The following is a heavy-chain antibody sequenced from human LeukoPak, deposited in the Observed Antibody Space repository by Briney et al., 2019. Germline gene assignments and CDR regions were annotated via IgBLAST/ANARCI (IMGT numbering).Heavy chain of an antibody. CDR3: ARKQTGTMYDV. Sequence: SETLSPTCIVPGGSISSSSYYWAWIRHSPGKGREWIGTFSSGGSAYYNPSLTSRVSISKDTSDNQFSLRLYSVTAAATAVYYCARKQTGTMYDVWGQGTQVTVSS. CDR2: FSSGGSA. CDR1: GGSISSSSYY. J-gene: IGHJ4*02. D-gene: IGHD1-7*01. V-gene: IGHV4-39*07.